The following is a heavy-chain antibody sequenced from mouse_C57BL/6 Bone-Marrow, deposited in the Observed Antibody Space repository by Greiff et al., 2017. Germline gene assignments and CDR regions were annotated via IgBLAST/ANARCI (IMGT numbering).Heavy chain of an antibody. D-gene: IGHD2-3*01. J-gene: IGHJ2*01. V-gene: IGHV3-6*01. CDR1: GYSITSGYY. Sequence: ESGPGLVKPSQSLSLTCSVTGYSITSGYYWNWIRQFPGNKLEWMGYISYDGSNNYNPSLKNRISITRDTSKNQFFLKLNSVTTEDTATYYCAREYTSDGYYYYCDYWGQGTTLTVSS. CDR3: AREYTSDGYYYYCDY. CDR2: ISYDGSN.